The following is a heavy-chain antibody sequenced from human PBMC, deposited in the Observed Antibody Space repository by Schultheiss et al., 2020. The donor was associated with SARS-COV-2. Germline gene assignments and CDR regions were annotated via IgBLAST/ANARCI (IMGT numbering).Heavy chain of an antibody. D-gene: IGHD5-18*01. Sequence: GESLKISCAASGFTVSSNYMSWVRQAPGKGLEWVSAISGSGGSTYYADSVKGRFTISRDNSKNTLYLQMNSLRAEDTAVYYCAKDSPVPTATDYWGQGTLVTVSS. CDR1: GFTVSSNY. CDR3: AKDSPVPTATDY. V-gene: IGHV3-23*01. CDR2: ISGSGGST. J-gene: IGHJ4*02.